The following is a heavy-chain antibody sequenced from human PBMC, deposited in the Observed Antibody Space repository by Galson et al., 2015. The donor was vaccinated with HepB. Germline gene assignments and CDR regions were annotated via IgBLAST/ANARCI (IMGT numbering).Heavy chain of an antibody. D-gene: IGHD6-19*01. J-gene: IGHJ1*01. CDR2: ISAYNGNT. Sequence: SVKVSCKASGYTFTSYGISWVRQAPGQGLEWMGWISAYNGNTNYAQKLQGRVTMTTDTSTSTAYMELSSLRSEDTAVYYCARANYSSGWDLALAEYFQHWGQGTLVTVSS. CDR3: ARANYSSGWDLALAEYFQH. CDR1: GYTFTSYG. V-gene: IGHV1-18*04.